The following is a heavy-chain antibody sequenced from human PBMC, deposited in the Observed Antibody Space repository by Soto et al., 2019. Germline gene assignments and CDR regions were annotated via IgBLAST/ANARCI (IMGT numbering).Heavy chain of an antibody. CDR3: ARRYCSGGSCLDY. CDR1: GFTFSSYG. J-gene: IGHJ4*02. Sequence: GGSLRLSCAASGFTFSSYGMHWVRQAPGKGLEWVAVIWYDGSNKYYADSVKGRFTISRDNSKNQFSLKLSSVTAADTAVYYCARRYCSGGSCLDYWGQGTLVTVSS. CDR2: IWYDGSNK. D-gene: IGHD2-15*01. V-gene: IGHV3-33*01.